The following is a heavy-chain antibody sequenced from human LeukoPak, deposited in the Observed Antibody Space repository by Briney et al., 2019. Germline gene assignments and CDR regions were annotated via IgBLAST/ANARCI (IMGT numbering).Heavy chain of an antibody. J-gene: IGHJ4*02. CDR2: ISSSSSYI. CDR3: ARATWIQIWSSPFDY. D-gene: IGHD5-18*01. Sequence: AGGSLRLSCAGSGFSFSSYSMNWVRQAPGKGLEWVSSISSSSSYIYYADSVKGRFTISRDNAKNTVYLQMNSLRAEDTAVYYCARATWIQIWSSPFDYWGQGTLVTVSS. CDR1: GFSFSSYS. V-gene: IGHV3-21*01.